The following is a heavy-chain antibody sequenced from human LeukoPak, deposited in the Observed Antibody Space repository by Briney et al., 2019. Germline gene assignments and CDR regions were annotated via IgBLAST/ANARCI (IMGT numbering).Heavy chain of an antibody. J-gene: IGHJ2*01. CDR2: IYTSGST. V-gene: IGHV4-61*02. CDR3: ARDYGGNSRKNWYFDL. D-gene: IGHD4-23*01. Sequence: SETLSLTCTVSGGSISSGTYYWSWIRQPAGKGLEWIGRIYTSGSTNYNPSLKSRVTISVDTSKNKFSLKLNSVTAADTAVYYCARDYGGNSRKNWYFDLWGRGTLVTVSS. CDR1: GGSISSGTYY.